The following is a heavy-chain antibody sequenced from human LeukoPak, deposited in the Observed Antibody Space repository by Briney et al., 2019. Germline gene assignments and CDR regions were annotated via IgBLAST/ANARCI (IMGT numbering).Heavy chain of an antibody. CDR3: AKDLIEVTMVRGPFPYYYGMDV. CDR2: ITNSGTTI. V-gene: IGHV3-11*04. D-gene: IGHD3-10*01. J-gene: IGHJ6*02. Sequence: GGSLRLSCAASGFTFTDYYMSWIRQAPGKGLEWVSYITNSGTTIYYADSVKGRFTISRDNSKNTLYPQMNSLRAEDTAVYYCAKDLIEVTMVRGPFPYYYGMDVWGQGTTVTVSS. CDR1: GFTFTDYY.